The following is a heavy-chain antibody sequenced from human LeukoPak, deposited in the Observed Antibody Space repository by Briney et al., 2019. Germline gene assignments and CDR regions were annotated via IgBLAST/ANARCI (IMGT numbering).Heavy chain of an antibody. Sequence: GGSLRLSCAASGFTFSSYAMHWVRQAPGKGLEWVAVISYDGSNKYYADSVKGRFTISRDNSKNTLYLQMNSLRAEDTAVYYCARETRVATAPYYYYYYYYMDVWGKGTTVTVSS. J-gene: IGHJ6*03. D-gene: IGHD5-12*01. V-gene: IGHV3-30-3*01. CDR3: ARETRVATAPYYYYYYYYMDV. CDR1: GFTFSSYA. CDR2: ISYDGSNK.